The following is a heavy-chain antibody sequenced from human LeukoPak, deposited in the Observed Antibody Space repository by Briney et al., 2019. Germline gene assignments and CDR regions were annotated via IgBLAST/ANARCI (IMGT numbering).Heavy chain of an antibody. J-gene: IGHJ4*02. D-gene: IGHD6-6*01. CDR1: GYVFTGYY. CDR2: INPNSGGT. CDR3: AFFEYSSSSSHY. V-gene: IGHV1-2*02. Sequence: ASLQVSCKASGYVFTGYYMHWVRQAPGQGLEWMGWINPNSGGTKYAQKFQGRVTMTRDTSINTAYMELSRLRSDDTAVYYCAFFEYSSSSSHYWGQGTQVTVSS.